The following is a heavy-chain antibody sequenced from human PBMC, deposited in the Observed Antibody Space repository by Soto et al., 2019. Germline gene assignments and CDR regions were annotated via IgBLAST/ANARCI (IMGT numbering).Heavy chain of an antibody. V-gene: IGHV3-23*01. Sequence: GGSLRLSCAASGFTFSSYAMSWVRQAPGKGLEWVSAISGSGGSTYYADSVKGRFTISRDNSKNTLYLQMNSLRAEDTAVYYCAKVHIVVVVAATFDYWGQGTLVTVSS. J-gene: IGHJ4*02. CDR2: ISGSGGST. CDR1: GFTFSSYA. CDR3: AKVHIVVVVAATFDY. D-gene: IGHD2-15*01.